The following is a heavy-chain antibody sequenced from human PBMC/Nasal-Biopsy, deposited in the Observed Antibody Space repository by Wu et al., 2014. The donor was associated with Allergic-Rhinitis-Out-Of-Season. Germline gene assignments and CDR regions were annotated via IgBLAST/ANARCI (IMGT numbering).Heavy chain of an antibody. V-gene: IGHV3-7*03. CDR3: GRSCSDSSDCNVDV. Sequence: NIKPDGSEEYYVDSVNARFIISRDNAKNSLYLQMNSLKTEDTAVYYCGRSCSDSSDCNVDVWGKGTTGHRLL. D-gene: IGHD2-15*01. J-gene: IGHJ6*03. CDR2: IKPDGSEE.